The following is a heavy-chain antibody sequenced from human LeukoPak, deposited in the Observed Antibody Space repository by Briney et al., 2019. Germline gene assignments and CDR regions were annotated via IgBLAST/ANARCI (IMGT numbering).Heavy chain of an antibody. J-gene: IGHJ4*02. V-gene: IGHV3-23*01. Sequence: GRSLRLSCAVSGFTFDDFGMSWVRQAAGEGLEWVSAISGSGGSTYYADSVKGRFTISRDNSKNTLYLQMNSLRAEDTAVYYCAKGGGYSGYNDYWGQGTLVTVSS. CDR2: ISGSGGST. D-gene: IGHD5-12*01. CDR3: AKGGGYSGYNDY. CDR1: GFTFDDFG.